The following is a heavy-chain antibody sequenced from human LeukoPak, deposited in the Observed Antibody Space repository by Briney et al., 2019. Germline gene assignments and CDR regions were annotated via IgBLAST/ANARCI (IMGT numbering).Heavy chain of an antibody. J-gene: IGHJ5*01. V-gene: IGHV3-66*01. Sequence: GGYLRLSCAGSGFSVSNYYMNWVRQAPGKGLEWVSLIRDSGATFYADSVKGGFTISSDNSKNTIYLQMNRLRVEDTAVYFCARDRAVTQVWVEFDSWGQGTQVTVSS. CDR1: GFSVSNYY. CDR2: IRDSGAT. CDR3: ARDRAVTQVWVEFDS. D-gene: IGHD3-16*01.